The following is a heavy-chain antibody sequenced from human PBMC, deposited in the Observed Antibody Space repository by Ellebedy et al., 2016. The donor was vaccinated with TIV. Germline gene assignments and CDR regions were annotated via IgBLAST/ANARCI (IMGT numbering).Heavy chain of an antibody. V-gene: IGHV3-11*01. CDR1: GFTFTDSY. Sequence: PGESLKISCVASGFTFTDSYMSWLRQAPGKGLEWVSYISPTGNIIHYADSVKGRFTISRDNARNSLYLQMNSLRAEDTAVYYCARETAWYFDLWGRGTLVTVSS. J-gene: IGHJ2*01. CDR3: ARETAWYFDL. CDR2: ISPTGNII.